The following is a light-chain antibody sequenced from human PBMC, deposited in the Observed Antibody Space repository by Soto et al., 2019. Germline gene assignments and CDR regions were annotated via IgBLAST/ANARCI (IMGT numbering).Light chain of an antibody. Sequence: QSALTQPASVSGSPGQSITISCTGSSSDVGAYKYVSWFQQHPGKAPKLIIYEVSNRPSGVSDRFSGSKFGNTASLTISGLQAEDEADYHCSSYTTTTAWVFGGGTKVTV. CDR1: SSDVGAYKY. CDR3: SSYTTTTAWV. V-gene: IGLV2-14*01. J-gene: IGLJ3*02. CDR2: EVS.